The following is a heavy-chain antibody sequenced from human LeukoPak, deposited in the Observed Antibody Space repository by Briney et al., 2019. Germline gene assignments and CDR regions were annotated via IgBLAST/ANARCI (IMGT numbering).Heavy chain of an antibody. D-gene: IGHD3-10*01. V-gene: IGHV3-11*04. CDR3: ARGYGSGTHCDY. CDR1: GSSFSDYY. J-gene: IGHJ4*02. Sequence: GGSLRLSCAASGSSFSDYYMNWIRQAPGKGLEWVSHISSSGSATYYADSVKGRFTISRDNARNSLYLQMNSLRAEDTAVYYCARGYGSGTHCDYWGQGTLVTVSS. CDR2: ISSSGSAT.